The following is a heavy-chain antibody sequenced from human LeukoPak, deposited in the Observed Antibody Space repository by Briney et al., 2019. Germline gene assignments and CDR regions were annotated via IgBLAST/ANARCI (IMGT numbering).Heavy chain of an antibody. CDR2: IYYSGST. CDR3: ARRERYCSSTSCYSYFDY. V-gene: IGHV4-59*01. D-gene: IGHD2-2*02. Sequence: SENLSLNCTVYGGSISSYYWSWIRQPPGQGLEWFGYIYYSGSTNYNPSLKSRVTISVDTSKNQFSLRLSSVTAADTAVYYCARRERYCSSTSCYSYFDYWGQGTLVTVSS. J-gene: IGHJ4*02. CDR1: GGSISSYY.